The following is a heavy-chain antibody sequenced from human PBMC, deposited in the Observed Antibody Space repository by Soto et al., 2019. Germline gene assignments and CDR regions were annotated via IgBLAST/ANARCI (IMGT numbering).Heavy chain of an antibody. CDR1: GYSFTSCW. V-gene: IGHV5-51*01. CDR3: ARKTTVTSHYYYGMDV. Sequence: GESLKISCKGSGYSFTSCWIGWVRQMPGKGLEWMGIIYPGDSDTRYSPSFQGQVTISADKSISTAYLQWSSLKASDTAMYYCARKTTVTSHYYYGMDVWGQGTTVTVSS. D-gene: IGHD4-4*01. CDR2: IYPGDSDT. J-gene: IGHJ6*02.